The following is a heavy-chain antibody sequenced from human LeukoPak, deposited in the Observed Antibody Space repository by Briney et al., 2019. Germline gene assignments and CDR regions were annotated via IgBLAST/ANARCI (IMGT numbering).Heavy chain of an antibody. V-gene: IGHV4-61*08. D-gene: IGHD3-3*01. J-gene: IGHJ3*02. CDR3: ARGKSGSYPDAFDI. CDR2: IYHSGST. CDR1: GGSISSGGYS. Sequence: SQTLSLTCAVSGGSISSGGYSWSWIRQPPGKGLEWIAYIYHSGSTNYNPSLKSRVTISLDKSKNQFSLKLRSVTAADTAVYYCARGKSGSYPDAFDIWGQGTVGTVSS.